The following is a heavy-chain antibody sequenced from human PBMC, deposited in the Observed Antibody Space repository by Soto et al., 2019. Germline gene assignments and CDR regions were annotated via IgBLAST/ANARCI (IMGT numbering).Heavy chain of an antibody. J-gene: IGHJ4*02. D-gene: IGHD6-13*01. CDR3: ARDMGIAAAGTSPGDY. Sequence: ASVKVSCKASGYTFTSYAMHWVRQAPGQRLEWMGWINAGKGNTKYSQKFQGRVTITRDTSASTAYMELSSLRSEDTAVYYCARDMGIAAAGTSPGDYWGQGTLVTVSS. CDR1: GYTFTSYA. CDR2: INAGKGNT. V-gene: IGHV1-3*01.